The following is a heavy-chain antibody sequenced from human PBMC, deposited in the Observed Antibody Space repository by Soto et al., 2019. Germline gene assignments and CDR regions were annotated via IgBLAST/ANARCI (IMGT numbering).Heavy chain of an antibody. J-gene: IGHJ4*02. D-gene: IGHD1-7*01. CDR1: GGTFGSYA. Sequence: QVQLVQSGAEVKKPGSSVKVSCKASGGTFGSYAISWVRQAPGQGLEWMGGIIPIFGTANYAQKFQGRVTITADESTSTAYMELSSLRSEDTAVYYCARERVYNWNSAYYFDYWGQGTLVTVSS. V-gene: IGHV1-69*01. CDR3: ARERVYNWNSAYYFDY. CDR2: IIPIFGTA.